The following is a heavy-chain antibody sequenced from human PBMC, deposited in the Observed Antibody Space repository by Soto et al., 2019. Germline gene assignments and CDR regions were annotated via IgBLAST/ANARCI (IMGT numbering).Heavy chain of an antibody. CDR2: IYPGDSDT. CDR1: GYSFTSYW. V-gene: IGHV5-51*01. CDR3: ARPITGVGRNPDYYGSGSYYPQYFDY. J-gene: IGHJ4*02. Sequence: GESLKISCKGSGYSFTSYWIGWVRQMPGKGLEWMGIIYPGDSDTRYSPSFQGQVTISADKSISTAYLQWSSLKASDTAMYYCARPITGVGRNPDYYGSGSYYPQYFDYWGQGTLVTVSS. D-gene: IGHD3-10*01.